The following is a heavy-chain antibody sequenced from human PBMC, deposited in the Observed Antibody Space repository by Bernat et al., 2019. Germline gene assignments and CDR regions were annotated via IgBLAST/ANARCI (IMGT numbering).Heavy chain of an antibody. J-gene: IGHJ4*02. Sequence: QLHLQESGSGLVKPSQTLSLTCAVSGGSISSGGYSWSWIRQPPGKGLEWIGYIYHSGSTYYNPSLKSRVTISVDRSKNQFSLKLSSVTAADTAVYYCARGSSGYFGSLFDYWGQGTLVTVSS. D-gene: IGHD3-22*01. CDR2: IYHSGST. V-gene: IGHV4-30-2*01. CDR3: ARGSSGYFGSLFDY. CDR1: GGSISSGGYS.